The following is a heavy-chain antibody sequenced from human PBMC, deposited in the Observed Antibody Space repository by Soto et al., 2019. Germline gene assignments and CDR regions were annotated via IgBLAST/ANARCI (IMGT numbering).Heavy chain of an antibody. CDR1: GFKFSNNA. Sequence: GGSLKLSSAASGFKFSNNAMSWVRQAPGKGLEWVSLISATGGGTYYADSVKGRFTISRDNSHNTLYLQVHSLTAEDTAVYYCAKDRRAGGNSAFYFDFWGQGAQVTVSS. CDR3: AKDRRAGGNSAFYFDF. D-gene: IGHD3-16*01. J-gene: IGHJ4*02. V-gene: IGHV3-23*01. CDR2: ISATGGGT.